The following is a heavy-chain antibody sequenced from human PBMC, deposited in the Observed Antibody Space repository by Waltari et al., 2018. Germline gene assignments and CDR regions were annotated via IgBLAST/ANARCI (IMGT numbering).Heavy chain of an antibody. V-gene: IGHV4-4*07. J-gene: IGHJ5*02. CDR2: IYTSGST. Sequence: QVQLQESGPGLVKPSETLSLTCTVSGGSISSYYWSWIRQPAGQGLEWIGRIYTSGSTHYTPSLKALFTMAVDTPKNQFSMKRISVTAADTAVYYCARDEIPITIFGVDNWFDPWGQGTLVTVSS. CDR1: GGSISSYY. CDR3: ARDEIPITIFGVDNWFDP. D-gene: IGHD3-3*01.